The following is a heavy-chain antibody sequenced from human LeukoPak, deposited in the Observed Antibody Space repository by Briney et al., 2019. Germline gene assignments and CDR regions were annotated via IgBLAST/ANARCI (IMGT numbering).Heavy chain of an antibody. CDR1: GFTFSTYA. D-gene: IGHD3-16*01. V-gene: IGHV3-23*01. Sequence: PGRSLRLSCAASGFTFSTYAMSWVRQAPGKGLEWVSAISGSGGSTYYADSVKGRFTISRDNSKNTLYLQMNSLRAEDTAVYYCAKPRGGYYYYYMDVWGKGTTVTVSS. J-gene: IGHJ6*03. CDR3: AKPRGGYYYYYMDV. CDR2: ISGSGGST.